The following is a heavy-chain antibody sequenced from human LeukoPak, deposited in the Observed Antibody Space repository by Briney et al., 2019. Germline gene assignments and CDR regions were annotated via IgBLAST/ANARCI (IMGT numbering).Heavy chain of an antibody. CDR1: GFTFSNYW. CDR2: INQDGSEE. D-gene: IGHD5-12*01. CDR3: VRDGGVSGYDLLHY. Sequence: PGGSLRLSCAASGFTFSNYWMTWVRQAPGKGLEWVAHINQDGSEEHYMDSAKARFTISRDNAKNSLSLQMNSLRAEDTAVYYCVRDGGVSGYDLLHYWGQGTLVTVSS. J-gene: IGHJ4*02. V-gene: IGHV3-7*01.